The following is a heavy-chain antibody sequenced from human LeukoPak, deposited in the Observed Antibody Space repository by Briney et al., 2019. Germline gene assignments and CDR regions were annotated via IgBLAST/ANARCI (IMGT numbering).Heavy chain of an antibody. D-gene: IGHD5-24*01. J-gene: IGHJ6*02. Sequence: PGGSLRLSCAASGFTFSGYAMSWVRQAPGKGLEWVSAISGSGGSTSYADSVKGRSTISRDNSKNTLYPQMNSLRAEDTAVYYCASRDKGYYYGMDVWGQGTTVTVSS. CDR2: ISGSGGST. V-gene: IGHV3-23*01. CDR3: ASRDKGYYYGMDV. CDR1: GFTFSGYA.